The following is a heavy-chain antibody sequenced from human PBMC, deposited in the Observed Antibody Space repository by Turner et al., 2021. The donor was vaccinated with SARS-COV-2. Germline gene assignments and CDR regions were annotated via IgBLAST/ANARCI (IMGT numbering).Heavy chain of an antibody. CDR1: GFTVSSNY. CDR3: ARDLGGLRFDY. V-gene: IGHV3-53*01. CDR2: SYSGGST. Sequence: EVQLVESGGGLIQTGGSRRLSCAASGFTVSSNYMSWVRQAPGKGLEWVSVSYSGGSTFYADSVKGRFTISRDNSKNTLYLQMNSLRAEDTAVYYCARDLGGLRFDYWGQGTLVTVSS. J-gene: IGHJ4*02. D-gene: IGHD2-15*01.